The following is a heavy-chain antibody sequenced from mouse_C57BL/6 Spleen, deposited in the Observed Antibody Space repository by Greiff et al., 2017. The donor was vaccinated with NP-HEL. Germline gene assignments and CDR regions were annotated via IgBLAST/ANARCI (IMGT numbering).Heavy chain of an antibody. J-gene: IGHJ4*01. Sequence: ESGAELVRPGASVTLSCKASGYTFTDYEMHWVKQTPVHGLEWIGAIDPETGGTAYNQKFKGKAILTADKSSSTAYMELRSLTSEDSAVYYCTREGTTASYAMDYWGQGTSVTVSS. CDR3: TREGTTASYAMDY. V-gene: IGHV1-15*01. D-gene: IGHD1-2*01. CDR1: GYTFTDYE. CDR2: IDPETGGT.